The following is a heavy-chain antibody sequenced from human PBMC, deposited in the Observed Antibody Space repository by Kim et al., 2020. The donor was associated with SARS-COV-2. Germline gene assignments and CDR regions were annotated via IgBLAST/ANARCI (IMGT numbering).Heavy chain of an antibody. CDR1: GFSFSTYW. CDR3: ARGGHGKDF. D-gene: IGHD3-10*01. J-gene: IGHJ4*02. V-gene: IGHV3-7*01. CDR2: IKPDGSVR. Sequence: GGSLRLSCEASGFSFSTYWMSWVRQAPGKGLEWVATIKPDGSVRSYVDFVKGRFTISKDNAKNSLSLQMDRLRVEDTAVYFCARGGHGKDFWGQGTLVTVSP.